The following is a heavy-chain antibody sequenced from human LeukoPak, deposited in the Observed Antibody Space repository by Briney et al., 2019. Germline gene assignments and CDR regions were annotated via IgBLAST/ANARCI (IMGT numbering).Heavy chain of an antibody. CDR1: GFTFSSYS. Sequence: GGSLRLSCAASGFTFSSYSMNWVRQAPGNGLEWVSSISSSSSYIYYADSVKGRFTISRDNAKNSLYLQMNSLRAEDTAVYYCARCRSRQEHFLFDYWGQGTLVTVSS. CDR3: ARCRSRQEHFLFDY. D-gene: IGHD1-1*01. V-gene: IGHV3-21*01. J-gene: IGHJ4*02. CDR2: ISSSSSYI.